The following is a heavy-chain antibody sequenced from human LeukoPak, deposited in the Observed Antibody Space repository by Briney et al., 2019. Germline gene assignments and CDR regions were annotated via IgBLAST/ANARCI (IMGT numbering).Heavy chain of an antibody. J-gene: IGHJ6*03. Sequence: ASVKVSCKASGYTFTTYGISWVRQAPGHGLEWMGWISTFNGHTNYAESRQDRVTMTTDTSTSTVYMELSRLISDDTAVYYCARVDTVNYYYYMDVWGKGTPVTVSS. CDR1: GYTFTTYG. CDR3: ARVDTVNYYYYMDV. V-gene: IGHV1-18*01. D-gene: IGHD3-10*01. CDR2: ISTFNGHT.